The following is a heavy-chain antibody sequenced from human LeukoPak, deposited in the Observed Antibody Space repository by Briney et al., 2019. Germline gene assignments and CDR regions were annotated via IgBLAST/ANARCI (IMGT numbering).Heavy chain of an antibody. V-gene: IGHV1-2*04. J-gene: IGHJ4*02. CDR3: ARGDSSGWYGDY. Sequence: ASVKVSCKASGGTFSSYAISWVRQAPGQGLEWMGWINPNSGGTNYAQKFQGWVTMTRDTSISTAYMELSRLRSDDTAVYYCARGDSSGWYGDYWGQGTLVTVSS. CDR1: GGTFSSYA. CDR2: INPNSGGT. D-gene: IGHD6-19*01.